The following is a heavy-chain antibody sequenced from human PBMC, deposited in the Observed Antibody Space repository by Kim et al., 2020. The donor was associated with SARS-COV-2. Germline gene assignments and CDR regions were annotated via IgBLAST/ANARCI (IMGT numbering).Heavy chain of an antibody. CDR3: VRDRGSGRRGGMDV. CDR1: GFTFSTYS. Sequence: GGSLRLSCTASGFTFSTYSMNWVRQAPGKGLEWLSYISPSSVTIYYADSVKGRFTISRDNAKNSLYLQMDSLRDDDTAVYYCVRDRGSGRRGGMDVWGQGTTGTVSS. V-gene: IGHV3-48*02. CDR2: ISPSSVTI. D-gene: IGHD3-10*01. J-gene: IGHJ6*02.